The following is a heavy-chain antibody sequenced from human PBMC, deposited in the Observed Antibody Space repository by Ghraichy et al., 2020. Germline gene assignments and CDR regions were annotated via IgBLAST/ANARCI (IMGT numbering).Heavy chain of an antibody. D-gene: IGHD5-18*01. J-gene: IGHJ6*02. V-gene: IGHV1-46*01. CDR3: ARDRYSYGYDSYYYGMDV. Sequence: ASVKVSCKASGYTFTSYYMHWVRQAPGQGLEWMGIINPSGGSTSYAQKFQGRVTMTRDTSTSTVYMELSSLRSEDTAMYYCARDRYSYGYDSYYYGMDVWGQGTTVTVSS. CDR2: INPSGGST. CDR1: GYTFTSYY.